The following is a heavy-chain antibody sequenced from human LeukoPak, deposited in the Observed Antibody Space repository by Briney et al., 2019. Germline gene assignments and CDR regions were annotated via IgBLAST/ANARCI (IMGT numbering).Heavy chain of an antibody. Sequence: GASVKVSCKASGYTFTGYYMHWVRQAPAQGLEWMGWINPNSGGTNYAQKFQGRVTMTRDTSISTAYMELSRLRSDDTAVYYCARDLGGVNVPLFDFDYWGQGTLVTVSS. CDR2: INPNSGGT. CDR1: GYTFTGYY. CDR3: ARDLGGVNVPLFDFDY. D-gene: IGHD3-16*01. V-gene: IGHV1-2*02. J-gene: IGHJ4*02.